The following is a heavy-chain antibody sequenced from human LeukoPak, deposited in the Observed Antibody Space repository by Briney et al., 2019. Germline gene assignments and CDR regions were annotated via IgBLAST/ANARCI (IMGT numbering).Heavy chain of an antibody. D-gene: IGHD5-18*01. Sequence: PSGTLSLTCAVSGGSISSSNWWSWVRQPPGKGLEWIGEIYHSGSTNYNPSLKSRVTISVDKSKNQFSLKLSFVTAADTAVYYCARGVVSYGSDDAFDIWGQGTMVTVSS. J-gene: IGHJ3*02. CDR3: ARGVVSYGSDDAFDI. CDR2: IYHSGST. V-gene: IGHV4-4*02. CDR1: GGSISSSNW.